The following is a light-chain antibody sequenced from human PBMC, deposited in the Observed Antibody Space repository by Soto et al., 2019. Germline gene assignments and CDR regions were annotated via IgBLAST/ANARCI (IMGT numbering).Light chain of an antibody. J-gene: IGKJ1*01. CDR3: QQYNDWPWT. CDR1: QSVSAN. Sequence: EIVMTQSAATLSVSPGERATLSCRASQSVSANLAWYQQKPGQAPRLLIHGASTRATGTPARFSGSGSGTEFTLTISSLQSEDFAVYYCQQYNDWPWTFGQGTQVEIK. V-gene: IGKV3-15*01. CDR2: GAS.